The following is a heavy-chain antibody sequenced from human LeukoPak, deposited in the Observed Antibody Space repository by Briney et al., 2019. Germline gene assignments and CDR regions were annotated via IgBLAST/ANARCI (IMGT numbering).Heavy chain of an antibody. Sequence: SETLSLTCAVYGGSFSVYYWSWIRQPPGKGLEWIGEINHSGRTNYNPSLKSRVTISVDTSKNQFSLKLSSVTAADTAVYYCARRLVLRFLEWLSDAFDIWGQGTMVTVSS. V-gene: IGHV4-34*01. D-gene: IGHD3-3*01. CDR1: GGSFSVYY. CDR3: ARRLVLRFLEWLSDAFDI. J-gene: IGHJ3*02. CDR2: INHSGRT.